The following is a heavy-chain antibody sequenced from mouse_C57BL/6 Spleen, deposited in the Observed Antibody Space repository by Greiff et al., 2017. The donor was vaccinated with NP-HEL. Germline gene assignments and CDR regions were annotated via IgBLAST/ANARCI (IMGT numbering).Heavy chain of an antibody. CDR1: GYAFSSYW. D-gene: IGHD2-2*01. V-gene: IGHV1-80*01. Sequence: VHLVESGAELVKPGASVKISCKASGYAFSSYWMNWVKQRPGKGLEWIGQIYPGDGDTNYNGKFKGKATLTADKSSSTAYMQLSSLTSEYSAVYFCARGMVTTTGYAMDYWGQGTSVTVSS. CDR3: ARGMVTTTGYAMDY. CDR2: IYPGDGDT. J-gene: IGHJ4*01.